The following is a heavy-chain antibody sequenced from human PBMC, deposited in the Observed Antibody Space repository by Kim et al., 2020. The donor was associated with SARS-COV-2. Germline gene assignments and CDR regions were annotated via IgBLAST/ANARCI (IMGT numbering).Heavy chain of an antibody. J-gene: IGHJ4*02. CDR3: AKDRGSGGRAYYFDY. CDR2: ISGSGGST. D-gene: IGHD2-15*01. Sequence: GGSLRLSCAASGFTFSSYAMSWVRQAPGKGLEWVSAISGSGGSTYYADSVKGRFTISRDNSKNTLYLQMNSLRAEDTAVYYCAKDRGSGGRAYYFDYWGQGTRVTGSS. V-gene: IGHV3-23*01. CDR1: GFTFSSYA.